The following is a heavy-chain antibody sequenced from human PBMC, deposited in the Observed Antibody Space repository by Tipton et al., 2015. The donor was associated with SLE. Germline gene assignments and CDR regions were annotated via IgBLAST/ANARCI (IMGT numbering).Heavy chain of an antibody. CDR2: ISSSSSHT. Sequence: SLRLSCAASGFTFSSYEMNWVRQAPGKGLEWVSYISSSSSHTNYADSVKGRFTISRDNAKNSLYLQMNSLRAEDTAVYYCARGSVTTRYFDYWGQGTLVTVSS. CDR1: GFTFSSYE. J-gene: IGHJ4*02. D-gene: IGHD4-11*01. CDR3: ARGSVTTRYFDY. V-gene: IGHV3-48*03.